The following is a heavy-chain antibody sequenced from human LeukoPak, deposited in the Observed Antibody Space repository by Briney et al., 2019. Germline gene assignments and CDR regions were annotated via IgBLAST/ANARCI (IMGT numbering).Heavy chain of an antibody. CDR3: ARDPGRSGGSCYSDY. CDR1: GFTFGSFS. J-gene: IGHJ4*02. V-gene: IGHV3-21*01. Sequence: GGSLRLSCAASGFTFGSFSMTWVRQAPGKGLEWVSTISSSGSGTYIYYADSVKGRFTISRDNAKNSLYPQMNSLRAEDTAVYYCARDPGRSGGSCYSDYWGQGTLVTVSS. D-gene: IGHD2-15*01. CDR2: ISSSGSGTYI.